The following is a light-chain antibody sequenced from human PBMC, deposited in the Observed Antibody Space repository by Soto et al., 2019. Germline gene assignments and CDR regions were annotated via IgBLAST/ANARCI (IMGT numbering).Light chain of an antibody. CDR2: AAS. J-gene: IGKJ1*01. CDR3: QRYNRAPRT. CDR1: QGISNY. Sequence: DIPMTQSPSSLSASLGDRVTITCRASQGISNYLAWYQQKPGEVPKRLIYAASTLQSGVPSRFSGTGSGTDFTLTISSLQPEDVATYYCQRYNRAPRTFGQGNKVYIK. V-gene: IGKV1-27*01.